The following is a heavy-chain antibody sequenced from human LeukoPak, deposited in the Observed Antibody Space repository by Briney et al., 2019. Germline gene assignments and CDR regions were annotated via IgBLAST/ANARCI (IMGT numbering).Heavy chain of an antibody. V-gene: IGHV3-74*01. CDR1: GFTFNNNW. CDR2: INNDGSTT. Sequence: GGSLRLSCVASGFTFNNNWMHWVRQAPGKGLVWVSRINNDGSTTSYADSVKGRFTISRDNAKNTLYLQMNNLRAEDTAVYYCARDLSFGAPYSWFDPWGQGTLVTVSS. CDR3: ARDLSFGAPYSWFDP. D-gene: IGHD3-10*01. J-gene: IGHJ5*02.